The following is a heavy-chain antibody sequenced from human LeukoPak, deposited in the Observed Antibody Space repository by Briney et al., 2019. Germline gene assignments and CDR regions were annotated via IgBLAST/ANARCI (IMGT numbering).Heavy chain of an antibody. V-gene: IGHV4-59*08. J-gene: IGHJ5*02. CDR3: ARHVDTNWFDP. Sequence: PSETLSLTCTVSGGSITTYYWSWIRQPPGKGLEWIGYTHYSGNTNYNPSLKSRVTMSVDTSKSEFSLKLSSVTAADTAVYYCARHVDTNWFDPWGQGTLVTVSS. CDR1: GGSITTYY. CDR2: THYSGNT. D-gene: IGHD3-9*01.